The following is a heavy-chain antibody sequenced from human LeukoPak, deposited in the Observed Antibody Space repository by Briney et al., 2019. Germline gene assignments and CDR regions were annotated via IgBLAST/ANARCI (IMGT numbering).Heavy chain of an antibody. CDR1: GYTFTGCY. D-gene: IGHD6-19*01. CDR3: ARDRAVAGTDWFDP. V-gene: IGHV1-2*02. Sequence: ASVKVSCKASGYTFTGCYMHWVRQAPGQGLEWMGWINPNSGGTNYAQKFQGRVTMTRDTSISTAYMELSRLRSDDTAVYYCARDRAVAGTDWFDPWGQGTLVTVSS. CDR2: INPNSGGT. J-gene: IGHJ5*02.